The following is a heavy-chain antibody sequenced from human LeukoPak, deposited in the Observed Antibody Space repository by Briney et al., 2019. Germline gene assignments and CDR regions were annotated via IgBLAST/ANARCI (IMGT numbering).Heavy chain of an antibody. V-gene: IGHV1-8*03. Sequence: GASVKVSCKASGYTFTSYGINWVRQATGQGLEWMGWMNPNSGNTGYAQKFQGRVTITRNTSISTAYMELSSLRSEDTAVYYCAKVHHQYSSSWEYYYMDVWGKGTTVTVSS. J-gene: IGHJ6*03. CDR3: AKVHHQYSSSWEYYYMDV. CDR1: GYTFTSYG. CDR2: MNPNSGNT. D-gene: IGHD6-6*01.